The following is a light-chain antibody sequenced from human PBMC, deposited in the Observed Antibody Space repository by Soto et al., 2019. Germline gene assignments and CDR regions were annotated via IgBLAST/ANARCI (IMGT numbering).Light chain of an antibody. CDR3: QQYGSSGT. CDR2: GAS. Sequence: EIVLTQSPGTLSLSRGERATLSCRASERIYSAYLAWYKQKPGQAPRLLIYGASNRATGIPDRFSGSGSGTDFTLTIRRLEPEDFAVDYCQQYGSSGTFGQGTKVDIK. V-gene: IGKV3-20*01. CDR1: ERIYSAY. J-gene: IGKJ1*01.